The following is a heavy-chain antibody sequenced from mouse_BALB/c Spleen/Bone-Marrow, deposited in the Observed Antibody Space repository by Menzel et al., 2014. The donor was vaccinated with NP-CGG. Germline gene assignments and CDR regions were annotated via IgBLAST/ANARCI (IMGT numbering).Heavy chain of an antibody. CDR1: GFNIKDTY. Sequence: EVQLQQSGAELVKPGASVKLSCTASGFNIKDTYMHWVKQRPEQGLEWIGRTDPANSNTKYDPKFQGKATITADTSSNTAYLQLSSLTSEDTAVYYCASYYYGSSTFAYWGQGTLVTVSA. D-gene: IGHD1-1*01. CDR3: ASYYYGSSTFAY. V-gene: IGHV14-3*02. J-gene: IGHJ3*01. CDR2: TDPANSNT.